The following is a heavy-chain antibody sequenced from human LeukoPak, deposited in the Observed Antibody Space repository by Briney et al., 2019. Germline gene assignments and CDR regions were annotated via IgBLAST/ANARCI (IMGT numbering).Heavy chain of an antibody. CDR2: ISAYNGNT. V-gene: IGHV1-18*01. J-gene: IGHJ6*02. Sequence: ASVKVSCKAFGYTFTSYGISWVRQAPGQGLEWMGWISAYNGNTNYAQKLQGRVTMTTDTSTSTAYMELRSLRSDDTAVYYCARDIVVVPAATRYYYYGMDVWGQGTTVTVSS. CDR1: GYTFTSYG. D-gene: IGHD2-2*01. CDR3: ARDIVVVPAATRYYYYGMDV.